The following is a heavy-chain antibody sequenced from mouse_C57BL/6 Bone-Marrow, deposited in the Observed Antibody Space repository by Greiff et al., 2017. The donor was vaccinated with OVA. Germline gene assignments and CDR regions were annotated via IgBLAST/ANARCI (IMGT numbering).Heavy chain of an antibody. J-gene: IGHJ2*01. D-gene: IGHD1-1*01. CDR1: FSPLTSYW. CDR2: IYPGSGST. V-gene: IGHV1-55*01. CDR3: GKEGYGSSNGY. Sequence: QVQLQQPGAELVKPGASVKMSCKASFSPLTSYWITWVKQRPGQGLEWIGDIYPGSGSTNYNEKFKSKATLTVDTSSSTAYMQLSSLTSEDSAVYYCGKEGYGSSNGYWGQGTTLTVSS.